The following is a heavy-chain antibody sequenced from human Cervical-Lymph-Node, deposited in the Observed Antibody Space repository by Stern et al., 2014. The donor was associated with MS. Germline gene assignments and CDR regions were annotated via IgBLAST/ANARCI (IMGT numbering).Heavy chain of an antibody. D-gene: IGHD4-11*01. Sequence: EVQLVESGGGLVQPGGSLRLSCKVSEFTFSNYWMTWVRQAPGKGLAWVANINPDGSERYYVDSVKGRFTISRDNARNSLYLEISTLGAEDTAVYFCARGVTTGVDFFDFWGQGTMVTVSS. CDR1: EFTFSNYW. J-gene: IGHJ3*01. V-gene: IGHV3-7*01. CDR3: ARGVTTGVDFFDF. CDR2: INPDGSER.